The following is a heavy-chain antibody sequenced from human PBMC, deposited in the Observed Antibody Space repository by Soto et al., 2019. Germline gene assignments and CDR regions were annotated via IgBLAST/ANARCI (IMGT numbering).Heavy chain of an antibody. CDR1: GVTVSSYA. CDR2: ISYDVSNK. J-gene: IGHJ4*02. D-gene: IGHD1-26*01. Sequence: GGSLTLSCAASGVTVSSYAMHWVRQAQGKGLEWVSVISYDVSNKYYAYSVKCRFTITIHNSTNTLYLLTNTPRAEDTTVYYCARDIPSGSYCALGYWGQGTLVTVSS. CDR3: ARDIPSGSYCALGY. V-gene: IGHV3-30-3*01.